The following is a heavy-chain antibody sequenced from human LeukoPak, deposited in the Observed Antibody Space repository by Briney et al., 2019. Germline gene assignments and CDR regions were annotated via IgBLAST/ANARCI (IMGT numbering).Heavy chain of an antibody. J-gene: IGHJ3*02. V-gene: IGHV3-48*01. CDR1: GFTFRNYP. D-gene: IGHD2-15*01. CDR3: ARGYSRAAFDI. CDR2: ISSTGGTI. Sequence: GGSLRLSCAASGFTFRNYPMNWVRQAPGKGLEWVSFISSTGGTIYYADSVKGRFTVSRDNGKNSLLLQMNSLRAEDTALYYCARGYSRAAFDIWGQGTVVAVSS.